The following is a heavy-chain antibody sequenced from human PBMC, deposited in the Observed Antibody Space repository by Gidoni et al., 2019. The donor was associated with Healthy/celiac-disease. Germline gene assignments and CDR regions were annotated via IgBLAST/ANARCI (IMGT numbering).Heavy chain of an antibody. D-gene: IGHD6-6*01. CDR3: ARLTREYSRPHDAFDI. Sequence: QLQLQESGPGLVTPSETLSLTCTVSGGSISSSSYYWGWIRQPPGKGLEWIGSIYYSGSTYYNPSLKSRVTISVDTSKNQFSLKLSSVTAADTAVYYCARLTREYSRPHDAFDIWGQGTMVTVSS. V-gene: IGHV4-39*01. J-gene: IGHJ3*02. CDR1: GGSISSSSYY. CDR2: IYYSGST.